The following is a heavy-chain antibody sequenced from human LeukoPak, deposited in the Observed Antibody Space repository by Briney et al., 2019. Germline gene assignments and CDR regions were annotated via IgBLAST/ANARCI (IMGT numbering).Heavy chain of an antibody. CDR3: ARAMAARLHYFDY. Sequence: ASVKVSCKASGYTFTGYYMHWVRQAPGQGLEWMGWINPNSGGTNYAQKFQGRVTMTRDTSISTAYMELSRLRSDDTAAYYCARAMAARLHYFDYWGQGTLVTVSS. CDR2: INPNSGGT. CDR1: GYTFTGYY. V-gene: IGHV1-2*02. J-gene: IGHJ4*02. D-gene: IGHD6-6*01.